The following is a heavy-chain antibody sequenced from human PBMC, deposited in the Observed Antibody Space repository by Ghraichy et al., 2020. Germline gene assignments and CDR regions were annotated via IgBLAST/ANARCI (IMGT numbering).Heavy chain of an antibody. J-gene: IGHJ4*02. Sequence: GGSLRLSCAASGFTFSSYWMHWVRQAPGQGLVWVSRINSDGSSAKYADSVKGRFTISRDNAKNTLYLQMNSLRGEDTAVYYCARGPFYYYDTSGYHNAFDYWGQGTLVTVSS. CDR2: INSDGSSA. D-gene: IGHD3-22*01. V-gene: IGHV3-74*01. CDR3: ARGPFYYYDTSGYHNAFDY. CDR1: GFTFSSYW.